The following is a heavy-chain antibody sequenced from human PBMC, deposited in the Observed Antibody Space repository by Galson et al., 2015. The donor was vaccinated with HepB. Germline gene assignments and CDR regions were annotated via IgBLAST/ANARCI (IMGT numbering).Heavy chain of an antibody. D-gene: IGHD3-10*01. J-gene: IGHJ5*02. Sequence: SLRLSCAASGFTFSSYSMSWVRQAPGKGLEWVSSISSSSSYIYYADSVKGRFTISRDNAKNSLYLQMNSLRAEDTAVYYCARDGYYGSGSYYSLLPGNDNWFDPWGQGTLVTVSS. CDR2: ISSSSSYI. CDR3: ARDGYYGSGSYYSLLPGNDNWFDP. V-gene: IGHV3-21*01. CDR1: GFTFSSYS.